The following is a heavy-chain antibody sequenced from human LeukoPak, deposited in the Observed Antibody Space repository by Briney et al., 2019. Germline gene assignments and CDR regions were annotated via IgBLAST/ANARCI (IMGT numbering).Heavy chain of an antibody. V-gene: IGHV3-21*01. D-gene: IGHD6-19*01. J-gene: IGHJ4*02. CDR3: ARIGSGWYWDY. CDR2: ISGGSDHI. CDR1: GFTFSTYN. Sequence: GGSLRLSCAASGFTFSTYNMYWVRQAPGKGLEWVSSISGGSDHIYYADPVKGRFTISRDNAKNSLYLQMNSLRAEDTAVYYCARIGSGWYWDYWGQGTLVTVSS.